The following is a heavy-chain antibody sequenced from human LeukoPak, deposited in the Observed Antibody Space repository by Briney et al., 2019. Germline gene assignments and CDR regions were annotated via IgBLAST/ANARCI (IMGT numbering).Heavy chain of an antibody. J-gene: IGHJ4*02. V-gene: IGHV4-34*01. CDR1: GGSFGGYY. Sequence: SETLSLTCAVYGGSFGGYYWSWIRQPPGKGLEWIGEINHSGSTNYNPSLKSRVTISVDTSKNQFSLKLSSVTAADTAVYYCARGPLDVGRIAARRSGDYWGQGTLVTVSS. CDR3: ARGPLDVGRIAARRSGDY. D-gene: IGHD6-6*01. CDR2: INHSGST.